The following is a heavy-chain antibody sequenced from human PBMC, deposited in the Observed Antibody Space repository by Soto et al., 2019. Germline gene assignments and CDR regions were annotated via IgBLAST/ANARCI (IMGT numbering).Heavy chain of an antibody. V-gene: IGHV4-39*01. CDR2: IYYSGST. CDR1: GGSISSSSYY. Sequence: SETLSLTCTVSGGSISSSSYYWGWIRQPPGKGLEWIGSIYYSGSTYYNPSLKSQVTISIDTSKNQFSLKLSSVTAADTAVYYCARRDLHLGELSLGYDDYWGQGTLVTVSS. J-gene: IGHJ4*02. CDR3: ARRDLHLGELSLGYDDY. D-gene: IGHD3-16*02.